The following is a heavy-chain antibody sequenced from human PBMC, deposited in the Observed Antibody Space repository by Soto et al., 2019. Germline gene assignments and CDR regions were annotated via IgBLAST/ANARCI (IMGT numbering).Heavy chain of an antibody. J-gene: IGHJ3*01. CDR2: ISHTGTA. D-gene: IGHD3-22*01. CDR1: GGSISDNDYY. Sequence: QMQLQESGPGLLKPSETLSLTSTVSGGSISDNDYYWSWIRQPPGKGLEWIGTISHTGTAYYNPSRESRVAISVDRSENQCSLDLGSVTAADTAVYYSARLAYDTTVSNSYGYDAFDLWGQGTLVTVSS. CDR3: ARLAYDTTVSNSYGYDAFDL. V-gene: IGHV4-39*01.